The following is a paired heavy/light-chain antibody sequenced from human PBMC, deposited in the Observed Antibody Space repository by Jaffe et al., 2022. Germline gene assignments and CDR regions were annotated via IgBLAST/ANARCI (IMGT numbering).Light chain of an antibody. V-gene: IGLV2-23*02. CDR2: EVS. CDR3: CSYAGSSTHYV. CDR1: SSDVGSYNL. J-gene: IGLJ1*01. Sequence: QSALTQPASVSGSPGQSITISCTGTSSDVGSYNLVSWYQQHPGKAPKFMIYEVSKRPSGVSNRFSGSKSGTTASLTISGLQAEDEADYYCCSYAGSSTHYVFGTGTKVTVL.
Heavy chain of an antibody. D-gene: IGHD3-3*01. V-gene: IGHV4-39*01. CDR3: AGSKDYGFWSGLYYFDY. J-gene: IGHJ4*02. CDR1: GGSISSSSYY. Sequence: QLQLQESGPGLVKPSETLSLTCTVSGGSISSSSYYWGWIRQPPGKGLEWIGSIYYSGSTYYNPSLKSRVTISVDTSKKQFSLKLSSVTAADTAVYYCAGSKDYGFWSGLYYFDYWGQGTLVTVSS. CDR2: IYYSGST.